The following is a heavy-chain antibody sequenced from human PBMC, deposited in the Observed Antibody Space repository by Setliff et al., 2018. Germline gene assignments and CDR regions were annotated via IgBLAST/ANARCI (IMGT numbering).Heavy chain of an antibody. Sequence: SETLSLTCTVSGGSISSGGYYWSWIRQHPGKGLEWIGYIYYSGSTYYNPSLKSRVTISVDTSKNQFSLKLSSVTAADTAVYYCARDWQLVVLSLYYYYGMDVWGQGTTVTVSS. V-gene: IGHV4-31*03. CDR3: ARDWQLVVLSLYYYYGMDV. J-gene: IGHJ6*02. CDR2: IYYSGST. D-gene: IGHD6-6*01. CDR1: GGSISSGGYY.